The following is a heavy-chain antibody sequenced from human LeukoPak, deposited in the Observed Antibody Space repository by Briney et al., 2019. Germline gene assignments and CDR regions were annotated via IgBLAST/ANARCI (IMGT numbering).Heavy chain of an antibody. CDR3: ATSRSDGYSSGWFDY. V-gene: IGHV1-24*01. J-gene: IGHJ5*01. Sequence: ASVKVSCKVSGYTLTGLSMHWVRQAPGKGLEWMGGFDPEDGETIYAQKFQGRVTMTEDTSTGTAYMELSSLRSEDTAVYYCATSRSDGYSSGWFDYWGQGTLVTVSS. CDR1: GYTLTGLS. D-gene: IGHD6-19*01. CDR2: FDPEDGET.